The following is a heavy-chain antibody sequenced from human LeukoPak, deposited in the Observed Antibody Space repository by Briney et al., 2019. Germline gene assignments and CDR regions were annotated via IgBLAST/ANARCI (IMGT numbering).Heavy chain of an antibody. CDR2: INSDGSRT. CDR3: ASGYTYAFPFDY. Sequence: QPGGSLRLSCAASEFTFSSYWMSWVRQAPGKGLVWVSRINSDGSRTTYADSVKGRFTISRDNAKNTLYLQMNSLRAEDTAVYYCASGYTYAFPFDYWGQGTLVTVSS. V-gene: IGHV3-74*01. J-gene: IGHJ4*02. CDR1: EFTFSSYW. D-gene: IGHD5-18*01.